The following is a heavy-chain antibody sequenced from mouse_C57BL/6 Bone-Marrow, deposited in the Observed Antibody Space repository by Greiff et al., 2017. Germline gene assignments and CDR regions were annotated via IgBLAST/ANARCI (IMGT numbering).Heavy chain of an antibody. CDR2: INPSSGYT. CDR1: GYTFTSYW. CDR3: ARSLLGWLLFFYY. J-gene: IGHJ2*01. D-gene: IGHD2-3*01. V-gene: IGHV1-7*01. Sequence: QVQLQQSGAELAKPGASVKLSCKASGYTFTSYWMHWVKQRPGQGLEWIGYINPSSGYTKYNQKFKDKATLTADKSSSTAYMQLSSLTYEDSAVYYCARSLLGWLLFFYYWGQGTTLTVSA.